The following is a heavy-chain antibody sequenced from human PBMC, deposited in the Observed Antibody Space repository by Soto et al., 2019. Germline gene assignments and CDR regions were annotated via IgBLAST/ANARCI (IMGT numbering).Heavy chain of an antibody. J-gene: IGHJ6*02. CDR2: INPNSGGT. D-gene: IGHD2-2*01. Sequence: SVEVSCKASGYTFNSYGSSWVRQATGQGLEWMGWINPNSGGTNYAQKFQGWVTMTRDTSISTAYMELSRLRSDDTAVYYCAREVVLVPAADPNYGMEVWGQGTTVTVSS. CDR3: AREVVLVPAADPNYGMEV. CDR1: GYTFNSYG. V-gene: IGHV1-2*04.